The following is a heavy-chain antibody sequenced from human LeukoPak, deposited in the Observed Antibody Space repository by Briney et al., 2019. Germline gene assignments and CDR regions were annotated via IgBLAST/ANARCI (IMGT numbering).Heavy chain of an antibody. CDR2: ISAYNGNT. CDR1: GYTFNSYG. CDR3: ARDRTTAALNWFDP. V-gene: IGHV1-18*01. J-gene: IGHJ5*02. D-gene: IGHD6-13*01. Sequence: ASVKVSCKASGYTFNSYGITWVRQAPGQGPEWMGWISAYNGNTIYAQKLQGRVTMTTDTSTSTAYMELRSLRSDDTAVYYCARDRTTAALNWFDPWGQGTLVTVSS.